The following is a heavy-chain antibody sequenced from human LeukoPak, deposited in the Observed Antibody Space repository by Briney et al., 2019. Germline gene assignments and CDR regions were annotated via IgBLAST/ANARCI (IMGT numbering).Heavy chain of an antibody. CDR1: VAPSASGGST. D-gene: IGHD6-19*01. J-gene: IGHJ6*02. CDR3: ARGAWSSGWSSLYYYGMDV. V-gene: IGHV4-61*08. Sequence: SETLSLTCTVSVAPSASGGSTGAGSRHPPGRGLEGMGYIFYSGSTNYNPSLKSRVTISVDTSKNQFSLKLSSVTAADTAVYYCARGAWSSGWSSLYYYGMDVWGQGTTVTVSS. CDR2: IFYSGST.